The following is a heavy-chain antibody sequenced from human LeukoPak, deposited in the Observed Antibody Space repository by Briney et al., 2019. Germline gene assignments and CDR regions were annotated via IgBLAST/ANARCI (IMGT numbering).Heavy chain of an antibody. D-gene: IGHD3-22*01. CDR2: ISSSSSTI. V-gene: IGHV3-48*01. J-gene: IGHJ4*02. CDR1: GFTFSNYW. Sequence: GGSLRLSCAASGFTFSNYWMHWVRQAPGKGLEWVSYISSSSSTIYYADSVKGRFTISRDNAKNSLYLQMNSLRAEDTAVYCCARGHRIGRGGYYYDYWGQGTLVTVSS. CDR3: ARGHRIGRGGYYYDY.